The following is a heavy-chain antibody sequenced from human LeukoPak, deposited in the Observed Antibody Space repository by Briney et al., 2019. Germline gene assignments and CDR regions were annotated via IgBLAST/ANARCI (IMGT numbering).Heavy chain of an antibody. V-gene: IGHV4-39*02. J-gene: IGHJ4*02. Sequence: SETLSLTCTVSGGSISSSSYYWGWIRQPPGKGLEWIGSIYYSGSTSYNPSLKSRVTISVDTSKNHFSLKLGSVTAADTAVYYCARNASDSGTSYFDYWGQGTLVTVSS. D-gene: IGHD1-26*01. CDR2: IYYSGST. CDR1: GGSISSSSYY. CDR3: ARNASDSGTSYFDY.